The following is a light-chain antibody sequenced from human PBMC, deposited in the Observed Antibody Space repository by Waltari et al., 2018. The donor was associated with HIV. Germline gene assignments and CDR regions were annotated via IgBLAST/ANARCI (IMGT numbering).Light chain of an antibody. J-gene: IGLJ3*02. V-gene: IGLV3-21*01. Sequence: SYVLTQPPSVSVAPGQTAMITCGGNNIGSKTVQWYQQKPCQAPILVIYDDADRPSGIPERFSGSNSGNTASLTISGLQAEDEAYYFCTSYISSATPVFGGGTKLTVL. CDR1: NIGSKT. CDR2: DDA. CDR3: TSYISSATPV.